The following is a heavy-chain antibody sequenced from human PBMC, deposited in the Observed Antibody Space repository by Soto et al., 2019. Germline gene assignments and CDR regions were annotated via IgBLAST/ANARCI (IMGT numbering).Heavy chain of an antibody. D-gene: IGHD2-8*01. V-gene: IGHV3-48*03. CDR3: ARRYCTNGVCYRGFDY. CDR1: GFTFSSYE. CDR2: ISSSGSTI. J-gene: IGHJ4*02. Sequence: PGGSLRLSCAASGFTFSSYEMTWVRQAPGKGLEWVSYISSSGSTIYYADSVKGRFTISRDNAKNSLYLQMNSLRAEDTAVYYCARRYCTNGVCYRGFDYWGQGTLVTVSS.